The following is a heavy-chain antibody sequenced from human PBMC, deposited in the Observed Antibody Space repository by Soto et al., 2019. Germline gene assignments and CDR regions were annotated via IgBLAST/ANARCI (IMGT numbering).Heavy chain of an antibody. J-gene: IGHJ4*02. D-gene: IGHD3-10*01. V-gene: IGHV4-61*08. CDR3: ASVPPGVRGVQPFDY. Sequence: CAVSGDSIISRGYYWSWIRQPPGKGLEWIAYIYYTRTTNYNPSLKSRVTISVDTSKNQFSLRLTSVTAADTAVYYCASVPPGVRGVQPFDYWGQGTLVTVSS. CDR2: IYYTRTT. CDR1: GDSIISRGYY.